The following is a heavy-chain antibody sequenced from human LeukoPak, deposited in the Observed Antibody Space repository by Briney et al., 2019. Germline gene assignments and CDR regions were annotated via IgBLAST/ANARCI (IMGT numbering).Heavy chain of an antibody. CDR1: GFTFSDYY. V-gene: IGHV3-11*04. D-gene: IGHD2-15*01. CDR3: ARDYERYCSGGSCPLFDY. Sequence: PGGSLRLSCAASGFTFSDYYMSWIRQAPGKGLEWISYISSIGSTIYYTDSVKGRFTISRDNAKNSLYLQMNSLRAEDTAVYYCARDYERYCSGGSCPLFDYWGQGTLVTVSS. CDR2: ISSIGSTI. J-gene: IGHJ4*02.